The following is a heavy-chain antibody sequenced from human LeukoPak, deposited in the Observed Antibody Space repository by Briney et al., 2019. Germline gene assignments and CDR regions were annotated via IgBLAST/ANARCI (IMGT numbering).Heavy chain of an antibody. CDR1: GFTFDDYA. V-gene: IGHV3-9*01. CDR3: ARGPPREYYFDC. CDR2: ISWNSGSI. J-gene: IGHJ4*02. Sequence: GGSLRLSCAASGFTFDDYAMHWVRQAPGKGLEWVSGISWNSGSIGYADSVKGRFTISRDNAKNPLYLQMNSLRAEDTALYYCARGPPREYYFDCWGQGTLVTVSS.